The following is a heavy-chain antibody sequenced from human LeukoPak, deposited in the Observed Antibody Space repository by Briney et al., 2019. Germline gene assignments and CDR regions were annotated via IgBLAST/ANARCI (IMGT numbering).Heavy chain of an antibody. Sequence: PSETLSLTCTVSGVSIISSSYSWGWIRQPPGKGLGWLGCNYYSGNTYYNSSLKGRVTISVDTSKSQFSLKLGSVTAADTAVYYCARCLISIYDTLKRFDPWGQGTLVIVSS. D-gene: IGHD3-3*01. V-gene: IGHV4-39*01. CDR1: GVSIISSSYS. CDR3: ARCLISIYDTLKRFDP. CDR2: NYYSGNT. J-gene: IGHJ5*02.